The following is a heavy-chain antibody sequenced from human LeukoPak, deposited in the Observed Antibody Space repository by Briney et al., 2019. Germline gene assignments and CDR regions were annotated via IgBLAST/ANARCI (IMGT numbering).Heavy chain of an antibody. CDR2: ISYDGSNK. D-gene: IGHD4-17*01. CDR1: GFTFGSFA. CDR3: ARVDYGDWYFDY. Sequence: GGSRRPSWAASGFTFGSFAMHWVRQAPGKGLEWVAVISYDGSNKYYADSVKGRFTISRDNSKNTLYLQMNSLRAEDTAVYYCARVDYGDWYFDYWGQGTLVTVSS. J-gene: IGHJ4*02. V-gene: IGHV3-30*04.